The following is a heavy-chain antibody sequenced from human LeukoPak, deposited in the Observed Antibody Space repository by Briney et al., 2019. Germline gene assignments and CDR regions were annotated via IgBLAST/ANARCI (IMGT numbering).Heavy chain of an antibody. CDR1: GYTFTSYY. CDR3: ARALWFGAEGDY. Sequence: ASVKVSCKASGYTFTSYYMHWVRQAPGQGLEGMGIINPSGGSTSYAQKFQGRVTMTRDTSTSTVYMELSSLRSEDTAVYYCARALWFGAEGDYWGQGTLVTVSS. V-gene: IGHV1-46*01. J-gene: IGHJ4*02. CDR2: INPSGGST. D-gene: IGHD3-10*01.